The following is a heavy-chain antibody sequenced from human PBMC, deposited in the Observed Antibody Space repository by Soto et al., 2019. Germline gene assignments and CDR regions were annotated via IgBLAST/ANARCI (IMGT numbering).Heavy chain of an antibody. J-gene: IGHJ4*02. V-gene: IGHV3-21*01. D-gene: IGHD6-19*01. CDR1: GFTFSSYS. CDR3: ARDLSSGWYRGFDY. Sequence: EVQLVESGGGLVKPGGSLRLSCAASGFTFSSYSMNWVRQAPGKGLEWVSSISSSRSYIYYADSVKGRFTIPRDNAKNSLYMQMNSLRVEDTAVYYCARDLSSGWYRGFDYWGQGTLVTVSS. CDR2: ISSSRSYI.